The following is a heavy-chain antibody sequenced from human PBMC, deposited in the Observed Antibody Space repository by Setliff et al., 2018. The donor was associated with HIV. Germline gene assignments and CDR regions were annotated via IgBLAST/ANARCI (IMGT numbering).Heavy chain of an antibody. Sequence: ASVKVSCKASGYTFTSYGVTWVRQAPGQGLEWMGGIIPIFGTTHYAQKFQGRVTMTGNTSISTAFMELSSLRSEDTAVYYCARGGGGYYYVGAVDIWGQGTVVTVSS. J-gene: IGHJ3*02. CDR3: ARGGGGYYYVGAVDI. CDR1: GYTFTSYG. V-gene: IGHV1-8*02. D-gene: IGHD3-22*01. CDR2: IIPIFGTT.